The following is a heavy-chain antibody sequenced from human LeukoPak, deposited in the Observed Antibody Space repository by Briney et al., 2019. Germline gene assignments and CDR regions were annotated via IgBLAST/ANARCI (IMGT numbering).Heavy chain of an antibody. CDR2: ISAYNGNT. CDR1: GYTFTSYG. Sequence: ASVKVSCKASGYTFTSYGISWVRQAPGQGLEWMGWISAYNGNTNYAQKLQGRVTMTTDTSTSTAYMELRSLRSDDTAVYYCARVQYYDFWSGAAQGLMGYWGQGTLVTVSS. CDR3: ARVQYYDFWSGAAQGLMGY. D-gene: IGHD3-3*01. V-gene: IGHV1-18*01. J-gene: IGHJ4*02.